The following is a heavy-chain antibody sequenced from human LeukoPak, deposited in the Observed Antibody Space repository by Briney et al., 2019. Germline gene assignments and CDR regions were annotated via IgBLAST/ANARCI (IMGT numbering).Heavy chain of an antibody. Sequence: PGGSLRLSCAASGLSFSSYEMNWVRQAPGKGLEWISYISSTGSAIFYADSVKGRFTISRDNSKNTLYLQMNSLRAEDTAVYYCAKEMLWFGELLSQDYWGQGTLVTVSS. J-gene: IGHJ4*02. CDR2: ISSTGSAI. D-gene: IGHD3-10*01. CDR3: AKEMLWFGELLSQDY. V-gene: IGHV3-48*03. CDR1: GLSFSSYE.